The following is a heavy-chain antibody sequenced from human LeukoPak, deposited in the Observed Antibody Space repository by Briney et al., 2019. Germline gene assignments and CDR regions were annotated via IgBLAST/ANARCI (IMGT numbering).Heavy chain of an antibody. CDR3: AKNGDRGAYCTGGTCYPYFYYYMDV. J-gene: IGHJ6*03. V-gene: IGHV3-23*01. CDR2: IGGSGDST. CDR1: GFTFSGYG. D-gene: IGHD2-15*01. Sequence: GGSLRLSCAASGFTFSGYGMSWVRQAPGKGLEWVTTIGGSGDSTYYADSVKGRFTISRDNSKNTLYLQMNSLRAEDTAVYYCAKNGDRGAYCTGGTCYPYFYYYMDVWGKGTTVTI.